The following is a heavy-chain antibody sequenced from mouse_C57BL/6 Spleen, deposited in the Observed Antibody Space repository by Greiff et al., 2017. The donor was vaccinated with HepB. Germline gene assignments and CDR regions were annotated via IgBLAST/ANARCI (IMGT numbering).Heavy chain of an antibody. Sequence: VQLQQSGAELVRPGTSVKVSCKASGYAFTNYLIEWVKQRPGQGLEWIGVINPGSGGTNYNEKFKGKATLTADKSSSTAYMQLSSLTSEDSAVYCCARWAYAMDYWGQGTSVTVSS. CDR1: GYAFTNYL. CDR3: ARWAYAMDY. CDR2: INPGSGGT. J-gene: IGHJ4*01. V-gene: IGHV1-54*01.